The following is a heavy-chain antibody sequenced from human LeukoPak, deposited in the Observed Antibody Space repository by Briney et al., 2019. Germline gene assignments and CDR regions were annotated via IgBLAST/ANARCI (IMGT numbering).Heavy chain of an antibody. J-gene: IGHJ4*02. CDR2: IYWNDDK. V-gene: IGHV2-5*01. D-gene: IGHD2-2*01. Sequence: SGPTLVNPTQTLTLTCTFSGFSLSTSGVGVGWIRQPPGKALEWLALIYWNDDKRYSSSLKSRLTITKDTSKNQVVLTMTNMDPVDTATYYCAHRRIVVPAATDYFDYWGQGTLVTVSS. CDR1: GFSLSTSGVG. CDR3: AHRRIVVPAATDYFDY.